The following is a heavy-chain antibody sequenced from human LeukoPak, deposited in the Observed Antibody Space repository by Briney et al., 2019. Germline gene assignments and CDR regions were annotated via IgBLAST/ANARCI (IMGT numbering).Heavy chain of an antibody. CDR3: AKERSGWNFDY. D-gene: IGHD6-19*01. J-gene: IGHJ4*02. Sequence: GGSLRLSCAVSGFTFRSYAMIWVRQAPGKGLEGVSLISGSGDNTLYADSVKGRFTISRDNSKNTLYLQMNRLRAEDTAVYYCAKERSGWNFDYWGQGTLVTVSS. CDR2: ISGSGDNT. CDR1: GFTFRSYA. V-gene: IGHV3-23*01.